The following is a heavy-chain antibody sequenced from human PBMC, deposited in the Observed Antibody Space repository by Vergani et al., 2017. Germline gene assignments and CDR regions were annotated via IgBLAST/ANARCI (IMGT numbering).Heavy chain of an antibody. J-gene: IGHJ6*02. CDR1: GGSISSGSYY. D-gene: IGHD3-10*01. CDR2: IYTSGST. Sequence: QVQLQESGPGLVKPSQTLSLTCTVSGGSISSGSYYWSWIRQPAGKGLEWIGRIYTSGSTNYNPSLKSRVTISVDTSKNQFSLKLSSVTAADTAVYYCARDRLATMVRGDLYYYYGMDVWGQGTTVTVSS. CDR3: ARDRLATMVRGDLYYYYGMDV. V-gene: IGHV4-61*02.